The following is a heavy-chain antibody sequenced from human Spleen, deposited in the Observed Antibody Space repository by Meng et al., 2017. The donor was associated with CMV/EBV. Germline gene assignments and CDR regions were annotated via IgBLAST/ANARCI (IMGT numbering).Heavy chain of an antibody. J-gene: IGHJ5*02. CDR3: AKAGWFDP. CDR2: ISGSGGST. V-gene: IGHV3-23*01. Sequence: SLRLSCATSGFTLSSCAVRGVRQATGKGLDCVSAISGSGGSTYYADSVKSRFTIPRDNSKNALYLQMNSLRAENTAVYDCAKAGWFDPWGQGTLVTVSS. CDR1: GFTLSSCA.